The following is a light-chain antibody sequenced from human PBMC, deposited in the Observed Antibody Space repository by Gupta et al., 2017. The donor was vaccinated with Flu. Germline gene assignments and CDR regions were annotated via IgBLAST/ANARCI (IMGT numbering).Light chain of an antibody. J-gene: IGLJ3*02. CDR1: SGDVGAYDY. Sequence: QSPLTQPRSVSGSPGQSVTISCTGTSGDVGAYDYVSWHQHHPGKAPKLIIYDVSKRPSGVPDRFSGSTSGNTASLTISGLQAEDEADYYCCSYAGTYTWVFGGGTKVTVL. V-gene: IGLV2-11*01. CDR3: CSYAGTYTWV. CDR2: DVS.